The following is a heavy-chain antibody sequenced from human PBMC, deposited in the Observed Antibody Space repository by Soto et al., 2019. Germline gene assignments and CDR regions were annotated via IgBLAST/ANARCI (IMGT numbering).Heavy chain of an antibody. J-gene: IGHJ4*02. CDR3: ARDPIDYYDSSGPSDY. V-gene: IGHV4-30-4*01. Sequence: SETLSLTCTVSGGSISSGDYYWSWIRQPPGKGLEWIGYIYYSGSTYYNPSLKSRVTISVDTSKNQFSLKLSSVTAADTAVYYCARDPIDYYDSSGPSDYWGQGTLVTVSS. CDR2: IYYSGST. CDR1: GGSISSGDYY. D-gene: IGHD3-22*01.